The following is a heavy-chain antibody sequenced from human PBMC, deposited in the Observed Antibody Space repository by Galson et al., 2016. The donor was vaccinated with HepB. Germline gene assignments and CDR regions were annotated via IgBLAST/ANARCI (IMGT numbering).Heavy chain of an antibody. CDR3: ARAEDYSSGWPFDY. CDR1: GFTFSNAW. D-gene: IGHD6-19*01. Sequence: SLRLSCAASGFTFSNAWMSWVRQAPGKGLEWVGRIKSKSDGGTTDYAAPVKGRFTISRDDSKNTLYLQVNSLRAEDTAVYYCARAEDYSSGWPFDYWGQGTLVTVSS. CDR2: IKSKSDGGTT. V-gene: IGHV3-15*01. J-gene: IGHJ4*02.